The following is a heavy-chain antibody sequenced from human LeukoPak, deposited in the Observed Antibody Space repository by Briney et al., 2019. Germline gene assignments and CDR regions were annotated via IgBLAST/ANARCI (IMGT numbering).Heavy chain of an antibody. CDR3: AREQHDYGGDSPFDY. Sequence: SRTLSLTCAISGDSVSSNSAAWNWIRQSPSRGLEWLGRTYYRSKWYNDYAVSVKSRITINPDTSKNQFSLQLSSVTPEDTAVYYCAREQHDYGGDSPFDYWGQGTLVTVSS. CDR1: GDSVSSNSAA. CDR2: TYYRSKWYN. D-gene: IGHD4/OR15-4a*01. J-gene: IGHJ4*02. V-gene: IGHV6-1*01.